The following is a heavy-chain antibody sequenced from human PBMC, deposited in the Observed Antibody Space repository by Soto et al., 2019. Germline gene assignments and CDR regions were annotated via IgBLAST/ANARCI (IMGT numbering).Heavy chain of an antibody. CDR2: IYYSGST. D-gene: IGHD3-16*01. CDR3: ARAMGDWGTYYDYYGLDV. CDR1: GDSISVSGVSSTTHY. Sequence: SETLSLTCPVSGDSISVSGVSSTTHYWSWVLQPPGKGLEWIGSIYYSGSTNYNPSLKSRVTISVDTSKNKFSLNLSSVTAADADIYYCARAMGDWGTYYDYYGLDVWGQGATVTVSS. V-gene: IGHV4-61*01. J-gene: IGHJ6*02.